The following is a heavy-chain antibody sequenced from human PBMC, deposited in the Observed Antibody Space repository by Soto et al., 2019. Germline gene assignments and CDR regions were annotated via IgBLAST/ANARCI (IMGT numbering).Heavy chain of an antibody. Sequence: CASSGLTVKISAMGWVRQGPGKGLEWVAVVSIGGSTHYADSVRGRFTISRDNSKNTLSLQMNSLTAEDTAVYFCAKRRGAGGHFDYWGQGALVT. J-gene: IGHJ4*02. CDR1: GLTVKISA. V-gene: IGHV3-23*01. CDR3: AKRRGAGGHFDY. CDR2: VSIGGST. D-gene: IGHD2-15*01.